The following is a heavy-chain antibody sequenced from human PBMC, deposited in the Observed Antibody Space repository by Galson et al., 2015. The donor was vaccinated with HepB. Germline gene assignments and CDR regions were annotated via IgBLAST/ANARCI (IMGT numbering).Heavy chain of an antibody. CDR1: GFTFSRYG. CDR3: AKDLQGY. Sequence: SLRLSCAASGFTFSRYGMHWVRQAPGKGLEWVAVISYDGSNKYYADSVKGRFTISRDNSKNTLYLQMNSLRAEDTAVYYCAKDLQGYWGQGTLVTVSS. CDR2: ISYDGSNK. J-gene: IGHJ4*02. D-gene: IGHD4-11*01. V-gene: IGHV3-30*18.